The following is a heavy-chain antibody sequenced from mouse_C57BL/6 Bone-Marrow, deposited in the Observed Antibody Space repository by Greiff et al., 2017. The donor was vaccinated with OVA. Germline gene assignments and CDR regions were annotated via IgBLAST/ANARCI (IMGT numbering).Heavy chain of an antibody. CDR1: GFNIKNTY. V-gene: IGHV14-3*01. D-gene: IGHD1-1*01. Sequence: EVQLVESVAELVRPGASVKLSCTASGFNIKNTYMHWVKQRPEQGLEWIGRIDPANDNTKYAPKFQGKATMTADTSSNTAYLPLSSLSSEDTAVYCGARGNFGSSFYAMDYWGQGTSVTVAS. CDR2: IDPANDNT. CDR3: ARGNFGSSFYAMDY. J-gene: IGHJ4*01.